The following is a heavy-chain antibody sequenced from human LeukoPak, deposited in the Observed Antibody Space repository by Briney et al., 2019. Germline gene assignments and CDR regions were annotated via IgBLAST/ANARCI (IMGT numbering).Heavy chain of an antibody. V-gene: IGHV1-69*05. CDR1: GGTFSSYA. CDR2: IIPIFGTA. CDR3: ARTVSGSSRWYYNY. D-gene: IGHD6-19*01. Sequence: SMKLSCKASGGTFSSYAISWVRQAPGQGLEWMGRIIPIFGTANYAQKFQGRVTITTDESTSTAYMELSSVTAADTAVYYCARTVSGSSRWYYNYLGQGTIVTVSS. J-gene: IGHJ4*02.